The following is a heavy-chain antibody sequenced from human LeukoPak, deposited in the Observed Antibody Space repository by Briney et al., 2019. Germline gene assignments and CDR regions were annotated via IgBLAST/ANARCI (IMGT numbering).Heavy chain of an antibody. Sequence: ASVKVSCKASGYTFTSCDINWVRQATGQGLEWMGWMNPNSGNTGYAQKFQGRVTMTRNTSISTAYMELSSLRSEDTAVYYCARGRWLRHWFDPWGQGTLVTVSS. CDR2: MNPNSGNT. CDR3: ARGRWLRHWFDP. CDR1: GYTFTSCD. J-gene: IGHJ5*02. V-gene: IGHV1-8*01. D-gene: IGHD5-12*01.